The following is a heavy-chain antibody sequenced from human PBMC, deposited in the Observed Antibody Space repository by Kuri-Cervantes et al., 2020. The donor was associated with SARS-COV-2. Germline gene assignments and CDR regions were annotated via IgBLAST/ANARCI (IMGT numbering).Heavy chain of an antibody. CDR1: GYTFASYG. V-gene: IGHV1-18*01. CDR3: ARDKLRFLEWLPPSYYYYYMDV. Sequence: ASVKVSCKASGYTFASYGISWVRQAPGQGLEWMGWISAYNGNTNYAQKLQGRVTMTTDTSTSTAYMELRSLRSDDTAVYYCARDKLRFLEWLPPSYYYYYMDVWGKGTTVTVSS. D-gene: IGHD3-3*01. CDR2: ISAYNGNT. J-gene: IGHJ6*03.